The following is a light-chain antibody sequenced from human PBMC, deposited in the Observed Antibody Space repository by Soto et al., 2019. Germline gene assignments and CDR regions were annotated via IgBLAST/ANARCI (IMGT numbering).Light chain of an antibody. Sequence: DIQMTQSPSSLSASVGDRLTITCRASQSISRNLNWYQQKPGKAPKLLIYGASSLHSGVPSRFSGSGSGTDFTLTISSLQPEDFATYYCQQSYSTPRTFGQGTKVDIK. CDR3: QQSYSTPRT. CDR2: GAS. V-gene: IGKV1-39*01. CDR1: QSISRN. J-gene: IGKJ1*01.